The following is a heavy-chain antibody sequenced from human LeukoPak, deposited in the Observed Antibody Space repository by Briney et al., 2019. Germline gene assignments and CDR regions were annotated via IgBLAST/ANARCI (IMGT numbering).Heavy chain of an antibody. CDR1: RGTFSSYA. Sequence: SVKASSKASRGTFSSYAISWVRQAPGQGLEWMGGIIPIFGVANYAQKFQGRVTITADESTSTAYMELSSLRSEDTAVYYCARVYGSGKSARHLYYDYYMDVWGKGTTVTVSS. CDR3: ARVYGSGKSARHLYYDYYMDV. CDR2: IIPIFGVA. D-gene: IGHD3-10*01. J-gene: IGHJ6*03. V-gene: IGHV1-69*01.